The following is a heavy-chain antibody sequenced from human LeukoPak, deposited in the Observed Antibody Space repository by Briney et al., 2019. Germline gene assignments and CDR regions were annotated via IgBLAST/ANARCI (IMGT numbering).Heavy chain of an antibody. CDR1: GFTFSSYW. J-gene: IGHJ4*02. D-gene: IGHD2-15*01. V-gene: IGHV3-7*01. CDR2: IKQVGSEK. CDR3: ARDNCSGGSCYSDY. Sequence: GGSLRLSCAASGFTFSSYWMSWVRQAPGKGLEWGANIKQVGSEKYYVDSVKGRFTISRDNAKNSLYLQMNSLRAEDTAVYYCARDNCSGGSCYSDYWGQGTLVTVSS.